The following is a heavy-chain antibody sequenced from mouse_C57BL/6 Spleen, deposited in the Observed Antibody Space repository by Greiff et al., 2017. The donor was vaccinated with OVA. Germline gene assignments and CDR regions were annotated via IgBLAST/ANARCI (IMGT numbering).Heavy chain of an antibody. D-gene: IGHD2-1*01. Sequence: EVQLQQSGAELVKPGASVKLSCTASGFNIQDYYMPWVKQRTEQGLEWIGRFDPEDGETTYAPKFQGKATITADTSSNTASLQLSSLTSEDTAVYYCARSRGNYVYAMDYWGQGTSVTVSS. CDR3: ARSRGNYVYAMDY. V-gene: IGHV14-2*01. J-gene: IGHJ4*01. CDR2: FDPEDGET. CDR1: GFNIQDYY.